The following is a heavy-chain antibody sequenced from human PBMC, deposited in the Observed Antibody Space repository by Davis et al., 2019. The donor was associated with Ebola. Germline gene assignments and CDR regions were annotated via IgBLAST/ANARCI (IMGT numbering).Heavy chain of an antibody. J-gene: IGHJ4*02. D-gene: IGHD3-10*01. V-gene: IGHV5-51*01. CDR2: IYPGDSDT. CDR1: GYTFTSYW. Sequence: GESLKISCQGSGYTFTSYWIAWVRQVPGKGLEWMGIIYPGDSDTRYSPSFQGQVTISADKSISTAYLQWSSLKASDTAMYYCARLRPKFDFDYWGQGTLVTVSS. CDR3: ARLRPKFDFDY.